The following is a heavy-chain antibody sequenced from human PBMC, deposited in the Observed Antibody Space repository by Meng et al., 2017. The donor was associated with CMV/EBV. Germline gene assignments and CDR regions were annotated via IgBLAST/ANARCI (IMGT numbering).Heavy chain of an antibody. D-gene: IGHD1-14*01. CDR1: RSTFRGYV. CDR3: ARADRTESLDY. CDR2: IIPIFGPA. Sequence: SCESSRSTFRGYVICCRRPAPGPVLWWMVGIIPIFGPANYAQKSQGRVTITTDESTSTAYMELSSLRSEDTAVYYCARADRTESLDYWGQGTLVTVSS. V-gene: IGHV1-69*05. J-gene: IGHJ4*02.